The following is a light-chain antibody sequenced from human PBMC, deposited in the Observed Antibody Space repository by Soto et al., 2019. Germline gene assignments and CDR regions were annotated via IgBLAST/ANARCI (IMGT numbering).Light chain of an antibody. CDR2: GAS. CDR3: QQYGDWPPDT. CDR1: QTVLNNY. V-gene: IGKV3-20*01. J-gene: IGKJ2*01. Sequence: EIVLTQSPGTLSLSPGERATLSCRASQTVLNNYLTWYQQKPGQAPRRLIFGASIRATGIPDRFSGSGSGTEFTLTISGLQSEDFAVYYCQQYGDWPPDTFGQGTKVDIK.